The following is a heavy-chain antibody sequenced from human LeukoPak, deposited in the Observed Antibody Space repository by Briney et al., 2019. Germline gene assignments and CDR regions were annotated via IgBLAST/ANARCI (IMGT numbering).Heavy chain of an antibody. CDR1: GFGLSVLS. CDR2: IRPETGEP. J-gene: IGHJ6*03. D-gene: IGHD2-8*01. Sequence: GASVKVSCKISGFGLSVLSIHWMRQAPGKGLEWVGGIRPETGEPIFAQKFRGRVTITEDTFTDTGYLELRGLTSEDTAVYYCARGIHAQGGLLFMVSYYYYMDVWGKGTTVTVSS. V-gene: IGHV1-24*01. CDR3: ARGIHAQGGLLFMVSYYYYMDV.